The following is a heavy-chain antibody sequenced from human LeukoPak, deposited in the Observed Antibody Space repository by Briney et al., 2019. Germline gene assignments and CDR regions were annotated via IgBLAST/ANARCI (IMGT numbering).Heavy chain of an antibody. CDR2: LSYSGAST. Sequence: GGSLRLSCATSGFTFGSYAMNWVRQAPGKGLEWVSGLSYSGASTYYGDSVQGRFTISRDNAENTLYLQMNSLRAEDTAVYYCARDRDYYDSSGYPEYWGQGTLVTVSS. J-gene: IGHJ4*02. CDR3: ARDRDYYDSSGYPEY. CDR1: GFTFGSYA. D-gene: IGHD3-22*01. V-gene: IGHV3-23*01.